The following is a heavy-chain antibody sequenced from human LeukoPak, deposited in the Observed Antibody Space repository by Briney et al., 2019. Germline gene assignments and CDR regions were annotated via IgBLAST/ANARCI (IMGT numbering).Heavy chain of an antibody. J-gene: IGHJ3*02. CDR1: GFTFSDHY. CDR2: ISSSSSYI. D-gene: IGHD5-12*01. CDR3: ARVYSGYHDAFDI. V-gene: IGHV3-21*01. Sequence: GGSLRLSCAASGFTFSDHYMDWVRQAPGKGLEWVSSISSSSSYIYYADSVKGRFTISRDNAKNSLYLQMNSLRAEDTAVYYCARVYSGYHDAFDIWGQGTMVTVSS.